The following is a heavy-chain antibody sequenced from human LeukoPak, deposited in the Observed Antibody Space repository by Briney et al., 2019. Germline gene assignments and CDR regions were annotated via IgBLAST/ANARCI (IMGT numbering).Heavy chain of an antibody. J-gene: IGHJ4*02. D-gene: IGHD3-22*01. CDR3: ARGPSRITMIVVVITTTRGSHSDY. Sequence: SETLSLTCAVYGGSFSCYYWSWIRQPPGKGLEWIGEINHSGSTNYNPSLKSRVTISVDTSKNQFSLKLSSVTAADTAVYYCARGPSRITMIVVVITTTRGSHSDYWGQGTLVTVSS. CDR2: INHSGST. V-gene: IGHV4-34*01. CDR1: GGSFSCYY.